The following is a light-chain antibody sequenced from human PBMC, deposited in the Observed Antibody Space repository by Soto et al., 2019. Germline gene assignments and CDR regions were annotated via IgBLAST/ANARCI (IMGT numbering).Light chain of an antibody. CDR1: QNVRSN. V-gene: IGKV3-15*01. CDR2: GAS. CDR3: QQYTDWPLT. J-gene: IGKJ4*01. Sequence: EIVMTQSPATLSVSPGERATLSCRASQNVRSNLAWYQQKPAQAPRLLIYGASTRATGVPARFSGSGSGTEFTLSISSLQSEDFAVYYCQQYTDWPLTFGGGTKVDIK.